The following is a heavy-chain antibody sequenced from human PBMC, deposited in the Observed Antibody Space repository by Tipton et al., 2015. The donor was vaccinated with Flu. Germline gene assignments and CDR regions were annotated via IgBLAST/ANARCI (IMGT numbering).Heavy chain of an antibody. CDR2: ISYDGSNK. D-gene: IGHD4-11*01. CDR1: GFTFSSYA. V-gene: IGHV3-30-3*01. J-gene: IGHJ4*02. Sequence: SLRLSCAASGFTFSSYAMHWVRQAPGKGLEWVAVISYDGSNKYYADSVKGRFTISRDNSKNTLYLQMNSLRAEDTAVYYRARPTTVTTSDFGYWGQGTLVTVSS. CDR3: ARPTTVTTSDFGY.